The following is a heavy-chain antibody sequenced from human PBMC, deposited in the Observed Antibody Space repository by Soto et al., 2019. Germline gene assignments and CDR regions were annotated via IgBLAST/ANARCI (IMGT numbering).Heavy chain of an antibody. CDR3: ARGPRIAAAGTLWFDP. D-gene: IGHD6-13*01. J-gene: IGHJ5*02. CDR1: GYTFTSYA. CDR2: INAGNGNT. V-gene: IGHV1-3*01. Sequence: GASVKVSCKASGYTFTSYAMHWVRQAPGQRLEWMGWINAGNGNTKYSQKFQGRVTITRDTSASTAYMELSSLRSEDTAVYYCARGPRIAAAGTLWFDPWGQGTLVTVSS.